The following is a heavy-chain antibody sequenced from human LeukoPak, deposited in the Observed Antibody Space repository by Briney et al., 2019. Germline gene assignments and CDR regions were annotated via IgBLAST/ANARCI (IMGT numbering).Heavy chain of an antibody. CDR1: GFTFSRYW. V-gene: IGHV3-74*01. D-gene: IGHD3-22*01. J-gene: IGHJ6*02. Sequence: GGSLRLSCAASGFTFSRYWMHWLRQAPGRGLVWVSRISTDGSSTSYADSVKGRFTISRDNAKNALYLQMNSLRAEDTAVYYCTGGYLMDVWGQGTTVTVSS. CDR3: TGGYLMDV. CDR2: ISTDGSST.